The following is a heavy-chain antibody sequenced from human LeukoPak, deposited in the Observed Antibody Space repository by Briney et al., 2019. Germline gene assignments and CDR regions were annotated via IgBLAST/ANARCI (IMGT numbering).Heavy chain of an antibody. V-gene: IGHV4-4*02. Sequence: SGTLSLTCAVSGGSISSSNWWSGGRPPPGKGLEWIGEIYHSGSTIYNPSLKRRVTISVDKSKNQFCLKLSSVTAADTAVYYCARVCYSSSWYTGVGWFDPRGQGTLVTVSS. CDR3: ARVCYSSSWYTGVGWFDP. J-gene: IGHJ5*02. D-gene: IGHD6-13*01. CDR1: GGSISSSNW. CDR2: IYHSGST.